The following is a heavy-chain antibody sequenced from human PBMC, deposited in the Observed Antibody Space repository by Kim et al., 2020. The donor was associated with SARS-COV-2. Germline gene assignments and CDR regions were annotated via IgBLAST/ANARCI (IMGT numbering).Heavy chain of an antibody. CDR2: ISWNSGSI. CDR1: GFTFDDYA. V-gene: IGHV3-9*01. CDR3: AKLYDSSGYSDY. Sequence: GGSLRLSCAASGFTFDDYAMHWVRQAPGKGLEWVSGISWNSGSIGYADSVKGRFTISRDNAKNSLYLQMNSLRAEDTALYYCAKLYDSSGYSDYWGQGTLVTVSS. D-gene: IGHD3-22*01. J-gene: IGHJ4*02.